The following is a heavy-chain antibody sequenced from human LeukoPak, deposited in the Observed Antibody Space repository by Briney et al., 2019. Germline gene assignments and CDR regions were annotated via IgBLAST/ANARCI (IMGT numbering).Heavy chain of an antibody. CDR3: ARVSYQEGVDY. Sequence: SETLSLTCAVSGGSISSTRWSWVRQPPGKGLEWIGEIYHSGSTNYNPSLKSRVTISVDTSKNQFSLKLSSVTAADTAVYYCARVSYQEGVDYWGQGTLVTVSS. V-gene: IGHV4-4*02. CDR2: IYHSGST. J-gene: IGHJ4*02. D-gene: IGHD2-2*01. CDR1: GGSISSTR.